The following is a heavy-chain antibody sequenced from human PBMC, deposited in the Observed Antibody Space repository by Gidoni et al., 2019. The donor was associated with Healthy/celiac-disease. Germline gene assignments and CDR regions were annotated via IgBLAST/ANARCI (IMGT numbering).Heavy chain of an antibody. V-gene: IGHV4-31*03. J-gene: IGHJ5*02. D-gene: IGHD1-1*01. CDR3: ARQLQTNWFDP. CDR1: ARSISSGGYY. CDR2: IYYRVGT. Sequence: QVQRQESRPGLVKHSQTRSRTCTVPARSISSGGYYWSWIRQHPGKGLEWVGYIYYRVGTYYNPSLKSRVTISVDTSKNQVSLKLSSVTAADTAVYYCARQLQTNWFDPWGQGTLVTVSS.